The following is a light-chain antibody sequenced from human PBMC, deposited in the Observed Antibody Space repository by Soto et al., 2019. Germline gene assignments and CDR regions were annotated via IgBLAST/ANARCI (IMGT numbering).Light chain of an antibody. CDR2: GAS. V-gene: IGKV1-33*01. CDR3: QHYGDFPFT. CDR1: QDSTNY. J-gene: IGKJ3*01. Sequence: DIQMTQSPSSLSASVGDRVTITCQARQDSTNYLSWHPQKPGKAPKLLIYGASNLQTGVPSRFSGTGSGTDFTLTIRGLQPEDIATYYCQHYGDFPFTFGQGTKVEI.